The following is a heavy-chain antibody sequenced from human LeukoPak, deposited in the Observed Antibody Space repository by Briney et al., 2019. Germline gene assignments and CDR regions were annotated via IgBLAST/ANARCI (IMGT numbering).Heavy chain of an antibody. CDR1: GDSISSSRHS. J-gene: IGHJ6*02. CDR3: VRIYCTSTSCYGDSYYGMDV. CDR2: ISYSGST. D-gene: IGHD2-2*01. Sequence: SETLSLTCTVSGDSISSSRHSWGWIRKPPGKGLEWIGSISYSGSTYYNPSLKTRVTMSVDTSENQFSLKLSSVTAADSTVYYCVRIYCTSTSCYGDSYYGMDVWGQGTTVTVSS. V-gene: IGHV4-39*01.